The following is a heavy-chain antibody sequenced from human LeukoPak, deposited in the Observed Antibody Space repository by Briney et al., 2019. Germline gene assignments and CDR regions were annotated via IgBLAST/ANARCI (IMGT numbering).Heavy chain of an antibody. CDR1: GFTFSDYY. CDR3: ASKSTTVTPAY. V-gene: IGHV3-11*04. D-gene: IGHD4-11*01. J-gene: IGHJ4*02. Sequence: GGSLRLSCAASGFTFSDYYMSWIRQAPGKGLEWVSYISSSGSTIYYADSVKGRFTISRDNAKNSLYLQMNSLRAEDTAVYYCASKSTTVTPAYWGQGTLVTVSS. CDR2: ISSSGSTI.